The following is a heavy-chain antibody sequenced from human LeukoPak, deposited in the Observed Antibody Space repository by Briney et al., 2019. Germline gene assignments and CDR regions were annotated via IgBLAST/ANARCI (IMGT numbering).Heavy chain of an antibody. J-gene: IGHJ4*02. D-gene: IGHD3-10*01. CDR3: AREASGSYYYPFDY. Sequence: SETLSLTCIVSGYSISSGYYWGWIRQPPGKGLEWIGSIYHSGSTNYNPSLKGRVTISVDTSKNQFSLKLSSVTAADTAVYYCAREASGSYYYPFDYWGQGALVTVSS. CDR1: GYSISSGYY. CDR2: IYHSGST. V-gene: IGHV4-38-2*02.